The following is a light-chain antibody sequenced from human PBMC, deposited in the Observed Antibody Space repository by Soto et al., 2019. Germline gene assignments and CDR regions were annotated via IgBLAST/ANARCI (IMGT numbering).Light chain of an antibody. CDR3: QKYNSAPRT. CDR1: QGISNY. J-gene: IGKJ1*01. CDR2: AAS. Sequence: DIQMTQSPSSLSATAGDRVTITCRASQGISNYLAWYQQKPGKVPKLLIYAASTLQSGVPSRFSGGASGRDFTLTISSLQPEDVATYFCQKYNSAPRTFGQGTKVEIK. V-gene: IGKV1-27*01.